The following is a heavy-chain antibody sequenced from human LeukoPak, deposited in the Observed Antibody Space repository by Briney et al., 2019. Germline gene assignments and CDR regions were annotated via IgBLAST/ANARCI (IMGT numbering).Heavy chain of an antibody. CDR1: GFTFSSYE. D-gene: IGHD6-13*01. CDR2: ISSSGSTI. CDR3: ARVRSSSYYYYYYMDV. V-gene: IGHV3-48*03. Sequence: GGSVRLSCAASGFTFSSYEMNWVRQAPGKGLEWVSYISSSGSTIYYADSVKGRFTISRDNAKNSLYLQMNSLRAEDTAVYYCARVRSSSYYYYYYMDVWGKGTTVTVSS. J-gene: IGHJ6*03.